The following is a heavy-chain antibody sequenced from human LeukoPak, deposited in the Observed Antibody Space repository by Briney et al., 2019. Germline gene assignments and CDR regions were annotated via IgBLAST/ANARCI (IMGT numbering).Heavy chain of an antibody. CDR2: IYPGDSDT. CDR3: ARRRSRELLRGAFDI. CDR1: GYSFTSYW. V-gene: IGHV5-51*01. J-gene: IGHJ3*02. Sequence: GESLKISCKGSGYSFTSYWIGWVRQMPGKGLEWMGIIYPGDSDTRYSPSFQGQVPISADKSISTAYLQWSSLKASDTAMYYCARRRSRELLRGAFDIWGQGTMVTVSS. D-gene: IGHD1-26*01.